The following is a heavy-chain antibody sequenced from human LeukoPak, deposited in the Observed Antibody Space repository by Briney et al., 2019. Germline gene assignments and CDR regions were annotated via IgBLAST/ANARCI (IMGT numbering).Heavy chain of an antibody. CDR1: GFSFTDNA. Sequence: AGGSLRLSCTASGFSFTDNAMSWVRQAPGKGPEWVGFIRKLAYGGTIEYAAYVKGRFTISRDDSKSIVYLQMNSLRTEDTAVYYCIREFYFDFWGQGTLSPSPQ. CDR3: IREFYFDF. CDR2: IRKLAYGGTI. V-gene: IGHV3-49*04. J-gene: IGHJ4*02.